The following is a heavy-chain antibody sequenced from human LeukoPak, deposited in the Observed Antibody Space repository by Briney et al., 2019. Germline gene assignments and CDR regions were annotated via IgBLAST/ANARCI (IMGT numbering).Heavy chain of an antibody. CDR2: MSPSGSS. CDR1: GGSFSDYY. D-gene: IGHD2-15*01. CDR3: ARAEGQVVAATGYWFDP. Sequence: SETLSLTCAVYGGSFSDYYWTWIRQTPGKGLEWIGEMSPSGSSNYNPSLKSRVTISVDTSKNQFSLKLSSVTAADTAVYYCARAEGQVVAATGYWFDPWGQGTLVTVSS. V-gene: IGHV4-34*01. J-gene: IGHJ5*02.